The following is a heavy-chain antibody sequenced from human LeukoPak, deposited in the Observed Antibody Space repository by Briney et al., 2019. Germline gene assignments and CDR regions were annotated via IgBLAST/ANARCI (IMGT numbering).Heavy chain of an antibody. J-gene: IGHJ4*02. D-gene: IGHD2-2*01. CDR3: ARETVVPAAIDY. CDR2: MNPNSGNT. CDR1: GYTFTSHD. Sequence: ASVKVSCKASGYTFTSHDINWVRQATGRGLEWMGWMNPNSGNTGYAQKFQGRVTMTRNTSISTAYKELSSLRSEDTAVYYCARETVVPAAIDYWGQGTLVTVSS. V-gene: IGHV1-8*01.